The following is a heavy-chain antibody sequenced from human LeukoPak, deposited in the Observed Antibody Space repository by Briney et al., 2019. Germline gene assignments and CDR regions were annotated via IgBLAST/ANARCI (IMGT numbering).Heavy chain of an antibody. D-gene: IGHD3-10*01. V-gene: IGHV5-51*01. J-gene: IGHJ3*02. CDR2: IYPGDSDT. CDR1: GYSFTSYW. Sequence: GESLKISCKGSGYSFTSYWIGWVRQMPGKGLEWMGIIYPGDSDTRYSPSFQGQVTISADKSISIAYLQWSSLKASDTAMYYCARHHAVRGDYDAFDIWGQGTMVTVSS. CDR3: ARHHAVRGDYDAFDI.